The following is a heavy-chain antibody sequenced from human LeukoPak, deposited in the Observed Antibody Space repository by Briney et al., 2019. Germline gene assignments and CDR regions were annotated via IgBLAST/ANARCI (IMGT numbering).Heavy chain of an antibody. V-gene: IGHV3-21*01. CDR2: ISSSSSYI. CDR1: ELTSIAST. Sequence: GGSLRSSFAAPELTSIASTMTWFPKPPGKGLEWVSSISSSSSYIYYADSVKGRFTISRDNAKNSLYLQMNSLRAEDTAVYYCARVAVAGGFDYWGQGTLVTVSS. D-gene: IGHD6-19*01. J-gene: IGHJ4*02. CDR3: ARVAVAGGFDY.